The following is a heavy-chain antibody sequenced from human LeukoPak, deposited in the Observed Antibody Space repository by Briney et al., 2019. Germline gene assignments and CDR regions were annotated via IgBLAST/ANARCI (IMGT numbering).Heavy chain of an antibody. CDR2: IYYSGST. D-gene: IGHD3-9*01. CDR1: GGSISSGGYY. V-gene: IGHV4-61*08. Sequence: ETLSLTCTVSGGSISSGGYYWSWIRQHPGKGLEWIGYIYYSGSTDSNPSLKSRVTISVDTSKNQFSLKLRSVTAADTAVYYCARRPRNDILTGTPFDYWGQGIPVTVSS. J-gene: IGHJ4*02. CDR3: ARRPRNDILTGTPFDY.